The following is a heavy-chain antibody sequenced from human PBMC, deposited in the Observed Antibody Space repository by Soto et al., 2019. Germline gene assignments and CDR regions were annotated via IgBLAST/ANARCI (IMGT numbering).Heavy chain of an antibody. CDR3: AKDPTGDYEFDY. D-gene: IGHD4-17*01. V-gene: IGHV3-23*01. CDR2: ISGSGGST. Sequence: LRLSCAASGFTFSSYAVSWVRQAPGKGLEWVSAISGSGGSTYYADSVKGRFTISRDNSKNTLYLQMNSLRAEDTAVYYCAKDPTGDYEFDYWGQGTLVTVSS. CDR1: GFTFSSYA. J-gene: IGHJ4*02.